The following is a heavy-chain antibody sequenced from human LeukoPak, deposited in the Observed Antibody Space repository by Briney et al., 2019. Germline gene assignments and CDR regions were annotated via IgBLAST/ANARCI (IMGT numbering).Heavy chain of an antibody. CDR1: GGSISSGGYY. J-gene: IGHJ5*02. V-gene: IGHV4-31*03. CDR2: IYYSGST. D-gene: IGHD6-19*01. CDR3: ARDTSSGFGWFDP. Sequence: PSETLSLTCTVSGGSISSGGYYWSWIRQHPGKGLEWIGYIYYSGSTYYNPSLKSRVTISVDTSKNQFSLKLSSVTAADTAVYYCARDTSSGFGWFDPWGQGTLVTVSS.